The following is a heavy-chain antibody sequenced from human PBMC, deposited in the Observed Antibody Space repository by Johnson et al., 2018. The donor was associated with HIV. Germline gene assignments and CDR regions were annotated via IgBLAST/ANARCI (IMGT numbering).Heavy chain of an antibody. V-gene: IGHV3-20*04. CDR3: ARESPGGDALDL. Sequence: VQLVESGGGVARPGGSLKPPCAAPGSTFDNYALSWARQAPGKGLDWVPGIIWKGGSTVYADSVKGRLTISRDNSKDTLYLQMNNLRDEDTAVHYCARESPGGDALDLWGQGTMVTVSS. CDR2: IIWKGGST. J-gene: IGHJ3*01. CDR1: GSTFDNYA. D-gene: IGHD1-14*01.